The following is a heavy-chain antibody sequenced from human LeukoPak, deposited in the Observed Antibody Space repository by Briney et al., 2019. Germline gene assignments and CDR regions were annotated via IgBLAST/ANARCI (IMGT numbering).Heavy chain of an antibody. CDR3: ARIDYGDYLPGDY. Sequence: GGSLRLSCAASGFTVSSNYMSWVRQAPGKGLEWVSVIYSGGSTYYADSVKGRFTISRDNSKNTLYLQINSLRAEDTAVYYCARIDYGDYLPGDYWGQGTLVTVSS. J-gene: IGHJ4*02. D-gene: IGHD4-17*01. CDR2: IYSGGST. V-gene: IGHV3-66*01. CDR1: GFTVSSNY.